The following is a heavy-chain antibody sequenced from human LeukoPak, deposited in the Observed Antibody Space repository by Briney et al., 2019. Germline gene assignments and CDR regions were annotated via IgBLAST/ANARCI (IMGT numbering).Heavy chain of an antibody. Sequence: SVKVSCKASGGTFSSYAISWVRQAPGQGLEWMGGIIPIFGTANYAQKFQGRVTITADESTSTAYMELSSLRSEDTAVYYCARGGPITMVRGGGFDYWGQGTLVTVSS. CDR1: GGTFSSYA. J-gene: IGHJ4*02. CDR2: IIPIFGTA. V-gene: IGHV1-69*13. CDR3: ARGGPITMVRGGGFDY. D-gene: IGHD3-10*01.